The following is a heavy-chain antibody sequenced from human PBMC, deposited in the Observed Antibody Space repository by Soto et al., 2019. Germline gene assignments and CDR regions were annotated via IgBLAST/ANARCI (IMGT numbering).Heavy chain of an antibody. CDR1: GGSISSYY. J-gene: IGHJ6*02. CDR3: ARDKIEDYGSGSSYYYYYYGMDV. V-gene: IGHV4-59*01. D-gene: IGHD3-10*01. CDR2: IYYSGST. Sequence: SETLSLICTVSGGSISSYYWSWIRQPPGKGLEWIGYIYYSGSTNYNPSLKSRVTISVDTSKNQFSLKLSSVTAADTAVYYCARDKIEDYGSGSSYYYYYYGMDVWGQGTTVTV.